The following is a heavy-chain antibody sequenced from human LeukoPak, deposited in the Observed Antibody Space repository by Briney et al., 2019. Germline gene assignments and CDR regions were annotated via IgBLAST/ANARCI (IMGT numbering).Heavy chain of an antibody. D-gene: IGHD2-21*02. Sequence: GGSLRLSCAASGFTFSSYEMNWVRQAPGKGLEWVSYISGRGSTIYYADSVKGRFTISRDNAKNSLYLQMNSLRAEDTAVYYCAREGTASYYYYGMDVWGQGTTVTVSS. J-gene: IGHJ6*02. V-gene: IGHV3-48*03. CDR2: ISGRGSTI. CDR1: GFTFSSYE. CDR3: AREGTASYYYYGMDV.